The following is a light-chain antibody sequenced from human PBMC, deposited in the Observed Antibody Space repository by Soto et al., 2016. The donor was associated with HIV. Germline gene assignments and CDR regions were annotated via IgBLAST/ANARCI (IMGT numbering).Light chain of an antibody. V-gene: IGLV3-25*03. CDR3: QSADSSGTVV. J-gene: IGLJ2*01. Sequence: SYELTQPPSVSVSPGQTARITCSGDALPKQYTFWYQQRPGQAPSLVIYKDTERPSGIPERFSGSSSGTTVTLTIDGVEEEDGADYYCQSADSSGTVVFGRGTKLTVL. CDR1: ALPKQY. CDR2: KDT.